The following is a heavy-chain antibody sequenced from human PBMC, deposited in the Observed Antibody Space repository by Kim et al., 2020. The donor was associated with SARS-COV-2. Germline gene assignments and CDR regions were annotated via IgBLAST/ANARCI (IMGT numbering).Heavy chain of an antibody. CDR2: IYYSGST. V-gene: IGHV4-59*13. Sequence: SETLSLTCTVSGGSISSYYWSWIRQPPGKGLEWIGYIYYSGSTNYNRSLKTRGTISVDTSKNQFSLKLSSVTAADTAVYYCARAGESGWFRVISGMGAWG. J-gene: IGHJ6*01. CDR3: ARAGESGWFRVISGMGA. D-gene: IGHD7-27*01. CDR1: GGSISSYY.